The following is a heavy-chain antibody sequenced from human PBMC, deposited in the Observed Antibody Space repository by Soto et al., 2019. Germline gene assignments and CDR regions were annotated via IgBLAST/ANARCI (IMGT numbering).Heavy chain of an antibody. D-gene: IGHD6-13*01. CDR2: IKSKTDGGTT. J-gene: IGHJ6*02. Sequence: GGSLRLSCAASGFTFSNAWMNWVRQAPGKGLEWVGRIKSKTDGGTTDYAAPMKGRFTISRDDSKNTLYLQMNSLKTEDTAVYYCTTSNSSSWDHYYYYGMDVWGQGTTVTVSS. CDR3: TTSNSSSWDHYYYYGMDV. V-gene: IGHV3-15*07. CDR1: GFTFSNAW.